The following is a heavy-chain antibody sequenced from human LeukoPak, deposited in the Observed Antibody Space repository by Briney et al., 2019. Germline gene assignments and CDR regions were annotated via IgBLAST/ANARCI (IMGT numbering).Heavy chain of an antibody. CDR2: ISVGGLYT. J-gene: IGHJ4*02. V-gene: IGHV3-23*01. CDR1: GFTFATHG. D-gene: IGHD5-24*01. CDR3: VKEGSHSDGGHSPTFDS. Sequence: GGPLRLSCAASGFTFATHGMSWVRQVPGKGLEWVSAISVGGLYTYYADSVRGRFTISRDNSKSALYLQMNSLRSEDTAMYHCVKEGSHSDGGHSPTFDSWGLGTLVTVSS.